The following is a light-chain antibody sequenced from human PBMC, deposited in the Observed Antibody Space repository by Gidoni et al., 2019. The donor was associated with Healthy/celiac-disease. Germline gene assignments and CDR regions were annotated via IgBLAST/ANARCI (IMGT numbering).Light chain of an antibody. Sequence: AIRMTQSPSSFSASTGDRVTITCRASQGISSYLAWYQQKPGKAPKLLIYAASTLQSGVPSRFSGSGSGTDFTLTISCLQSEDFATYYCQQYYSYPPLFXQXTKVXIK. CDR2: AAS. V-gene: IGKV1-8*01. CDR3: QQYYSYPPL. CDR1: QGISSY. J-gene: IGKJ1*01.